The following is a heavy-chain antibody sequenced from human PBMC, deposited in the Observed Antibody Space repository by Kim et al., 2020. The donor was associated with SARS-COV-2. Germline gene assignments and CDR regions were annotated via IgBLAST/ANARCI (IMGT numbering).Heavy chain of an antibody. Sequence: SVKVSCKASGGTFSRYAFSWVRQAPGLGLEWMGDIIPVFGKTYYAQKFQGRVTFTADESARTVYMEMRSLTSEDTAVYYCATGRTMLRGLMIPHWFDPWGQGTLVTVSS. D-gene: IGHD3-10*01. J-gene: IGHJ5*02. CDR3: ATGRTMLRGLMIPHWFDP. V-gene: IGHV1-69*13. CDR1: GGTFSRYA. CDR2: IIPVFGKT.